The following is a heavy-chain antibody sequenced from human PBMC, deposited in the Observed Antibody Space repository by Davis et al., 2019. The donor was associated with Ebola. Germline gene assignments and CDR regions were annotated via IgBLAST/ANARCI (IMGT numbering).Heavy chain of an antibody. CDR3: ARVGDFQGVY. V-gene: IGHV4-34*01. D-gene: IGHD2-8*01. CDR2: IHPSGST. Sequence: PSETLSLTCAVYGGSFSDYYWSWIRQPPGQGLEWIGEIHPSGSTNYNPSLASRVSISRDTSKNHFSLNLSSVTAADTAVYYCARVGDFQGVYWGRGTLVTVSS. J-gene: IGHJ4*02. CDR1: GGSFSDYY.